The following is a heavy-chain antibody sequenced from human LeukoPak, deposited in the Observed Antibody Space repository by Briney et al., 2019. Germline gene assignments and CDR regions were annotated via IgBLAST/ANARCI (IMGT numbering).Heavy chain of an antibody. Sequence: LETLSLTCTVSGGSISSYYWSWIRQPPGKGLEWIGYIYYSGSTNYNPSLKSRVTIPVDTSKNQFSLKLSSVTAADTAVYYCARDLGYCSSTSCYWGNWFDPWGQGTLVTVSS. D-gene: IGHD2-2*01. J-gene: IGHJ5*02. CDR3: ARDLGYCSSTSCYWGNWFDP. V-gene: IGHV4-59*01. CDR2: IYYSGST. CDR1: GGSISSYY.